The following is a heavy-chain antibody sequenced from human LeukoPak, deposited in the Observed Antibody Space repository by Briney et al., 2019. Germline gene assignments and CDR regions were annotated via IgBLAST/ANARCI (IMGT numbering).Heavy chain of an antibody. Sequence: SETLSLTCAVYGGSFSGYYWSWIRQPPGKGLEWIGEINHSGSTNYNPSLKSRVAISVDTSKNQFSLKLSSVTAADTAVYYCARGRFVGAISDYWGQGTLVTVSS. CDR2: INHSGST. V-gene: IGHV4-34*01. CDR3: ARGRFVGAISDY. J-gene: IGHJ4*02. CDR1: GGSFSGYY. D-gene: IGHD1-26*01.